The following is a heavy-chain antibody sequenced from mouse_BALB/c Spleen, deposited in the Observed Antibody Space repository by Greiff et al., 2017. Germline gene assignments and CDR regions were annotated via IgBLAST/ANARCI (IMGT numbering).Heavy chain of an antibody. CDR1: GYSITSYYA. D-gene: IGHD2-10*02. J-gene: IGHJ4*01. CDR2: ISYSGST. Sequence: EVQLQQSGPGLVKPSQSLSLTCTVTGYSITSYYAWNWIRQFPGNKLEWMGYISYSGSTSYNPSLKSRISITRDTSKNQFFLQLNSVTTEDTATYYCARAPYGNYAYAMDYWGQGTSVTVSS. V-gene: IGHV3-2*02. CDR3: ARAPYGNYAYAMDY.